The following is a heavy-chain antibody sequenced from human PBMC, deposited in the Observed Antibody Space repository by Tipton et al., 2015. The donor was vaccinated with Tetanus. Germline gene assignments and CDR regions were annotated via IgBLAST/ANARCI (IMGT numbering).Heavy chain of an antibody. V-gene: IGHV1-18*01. J-gene: IGHJ5*02. CDR1: GYTFIHYG. CDR3: ARGRGLGPHEYFEH. CDR2: ISPFNENV. D-gene: IGHD3/OR15-3a*01. Sequence: QLVQSGAEVKKPGASVKVSCKASGYTFIHYGVNWVRQAPGEGLEWMGWISPFNENVNYAEKFQGRLTMTTDRSTATVYMDLRSLRSADTAVYYCARGRGLGPHEYFEHWGQGTLVTVSS.